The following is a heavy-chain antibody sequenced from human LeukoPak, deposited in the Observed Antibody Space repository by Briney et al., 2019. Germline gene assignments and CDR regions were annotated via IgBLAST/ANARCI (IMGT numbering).Heavy chain of an antibody. CDR3: ARAVDYHDSSGYYYPIDH. CDR1: GYTFTSYL. J-gene: IGHJ4*02. Sequence: ASVKVSCTTSGYTFTSYLIAWVRQAPGQGLEWMGWISPYNGNTNCLQKYQGRVTMSTDTSTTTAYMDLRNLKFDDTAVYYCARAVDYHDSSGYYYPIDHWGQGTLVTVSS. V-gene: IGHV1-18*01. D-gene: IGHD3-22*01. CDR2: ISPYNGNT.